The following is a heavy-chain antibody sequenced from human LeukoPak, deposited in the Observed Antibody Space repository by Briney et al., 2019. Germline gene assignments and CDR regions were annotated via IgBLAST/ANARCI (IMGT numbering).Heavy chain of an antibody. CDR3: AKDATDSSGFNWFDP. V-gene: IGHV3-30*18. Sequence: PGGSLRLSCAASGFTFSTYFMHWVRQAPGKGLEWVAVISYDGSNKYYADSVKGRFTISRDNSKNTLYLQMNSLRAEDTAVYYCAKDATDSSGFNWFDPWGQGTLVTVSS. D-gene: IGHD3-22*01. CDR2: ISYDGSNK. CDR1: GFTFSTYF. J-gene: IGHJ5*02.